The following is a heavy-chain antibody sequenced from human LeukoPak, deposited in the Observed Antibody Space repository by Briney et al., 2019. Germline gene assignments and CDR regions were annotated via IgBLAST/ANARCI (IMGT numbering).Heavy chain of an antibody. D-gene: IGHD6-13*01. V-gene: IGHV3-23*01. CDR1: GFTFSSYG. CDR3: AKEVGSSWYSDHWFDP. Sequence: GGSLRLSCAASGFTFSSYGMTWVRQAPGKGLEWVSAISGSGGSTYYADSVKGRFTISRDNSKNTLYLQMNSLRAEDTAVYYCAKEVGSSWYSDHWFDPWGQGTLVTVSS. J-gene: IGHJ5*02. CDR2: ISGSGGST.